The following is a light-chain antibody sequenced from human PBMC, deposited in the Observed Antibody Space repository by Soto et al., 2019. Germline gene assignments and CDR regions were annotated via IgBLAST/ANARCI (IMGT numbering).Light chain of an antibody. CDR3: QQYVISVT. CDR2: GAS. V-gene: IGKV3-20*01. J-gene: IGKJ5*01. Sequence: EIVLTQSPGTLSLSPGERATLSCRASQSIRSNYLAWYQQKPGQAPRLLIYGASNRATGIPERFSGSGSGTDFTLTIGRLEPQDSAMYYCQQYVISVTFGQGTRLEIK. CDR1: QSIRSNY.